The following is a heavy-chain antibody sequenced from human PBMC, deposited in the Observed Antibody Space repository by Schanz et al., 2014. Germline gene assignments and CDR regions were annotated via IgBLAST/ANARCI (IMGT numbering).Heavy chain of an antibody. CDR1: GFTFSDYF. Sequence: VQLVESGGGLVQPGGSLRLSCAASGFTFSDYFMAWIRQPPGRGLEWVSYIGNGGVTIYYADSVKGRFTISRDKSKNTLYLQMNSLRAEDTAVYYCAKGRFGELSAFDIWGQGTMVTVSS. D-gene: IGHD3-10*01. CDR2: IGNGGVTI. V-gene: IGHV3-11*01. CDR3: AKGRFGELSAFDI. J-gene: IGHJ3*02.